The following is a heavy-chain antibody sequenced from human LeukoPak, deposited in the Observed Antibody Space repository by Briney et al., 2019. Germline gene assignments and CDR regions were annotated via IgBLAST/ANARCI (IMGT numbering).Heavy chain of an antibody. V-gene: IGHV4-4*07. D-gene: IGHD1-26*01. Sequence: SETPSLTCTVSGDSISDYFWSWIRQPAGKGLEWIGRFSTRGYTTYNPSLKSRLTISVDKSKNQFSLNLISVTAADTAAYYCAVGFIRDAFHIWGQGTIVTVSS. CDR3: AVGFIRDAFHI. J-gene: IGHJ3*02. CDR2: FSTRGYT. CDR1: GDSISDYF.